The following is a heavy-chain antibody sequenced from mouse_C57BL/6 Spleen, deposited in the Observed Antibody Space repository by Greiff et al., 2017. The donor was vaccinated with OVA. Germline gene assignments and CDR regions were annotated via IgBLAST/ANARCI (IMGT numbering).Heavy chain of an antibody. CDR2: IWSGGST. V-gene: IGHV2-2*01. D-gene: IGHD1-1*01. CDR1: GFSLTSYG. J-gene: IGHJ4*01. CDR3: ARPVVAVDYYAMDY. Sequence: VQLVESGPGLVQPSQSLSITCTVSGFSLTSYGVHWVRQSPGKGLEWLGVIWSGGSTDYNAAFISRLSISKDNSKSQVFFKMNSLQADDTAIYYCARPVVAVDYYAMDYWGQGTSVTVSS.